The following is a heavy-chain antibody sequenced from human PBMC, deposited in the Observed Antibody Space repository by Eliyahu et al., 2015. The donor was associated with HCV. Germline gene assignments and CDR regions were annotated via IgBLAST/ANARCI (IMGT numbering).Heavy chain of an antibody. CDR2: IKSKIDGGTT. D-gene: IGHD4-17*01. V-gene: IGHV3-15*01. CDR3: TTGDGVDYGDWRF. CDR1: GFTXSXAW. Sequence: EVQLVESGGGLVKPGGSLRLSXAASGFTXSXAWMXWXRXSPGKGLEWVGHIKSKIDGGTTAYAAPVRGXFAISRDDSTNTLYLEVHSLQTDDTAVYYCTTGDGVDYGDWRFWGQGTLVTVSS. J-gene: IGHJ4*02.